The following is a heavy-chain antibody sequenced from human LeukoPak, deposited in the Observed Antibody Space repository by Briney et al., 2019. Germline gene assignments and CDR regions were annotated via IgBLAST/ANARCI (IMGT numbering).Heavy chain of an antibody. Sequence: ASVKVSCKASGYTFIDYYIHWVRQAPGHALEFLGWISPDSGGTNYPQKFQGRVTMTRDTSISTVYMELSRLRSDDTAVYYCARDFGVVGHNQYYDFWSGKGIAGFDYWGQGTLVTVSS. V-gene: IGHV1-2*02. D-gene: IGHD3-3*01. CDR3: ARDFGVVGHNQYYDFWSGKGIAGFDY. J-gene: IGHJ4*02. CDR1: GYTFIDYY. CDR2: ISPDSGGT.